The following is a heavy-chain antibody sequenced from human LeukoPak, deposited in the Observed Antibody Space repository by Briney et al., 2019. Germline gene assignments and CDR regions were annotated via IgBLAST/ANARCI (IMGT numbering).Heavy chain of an antibody. J-gene: IGHJ4*02. CDR2: IYSGGRT. V-gene: IGHV3-53*01. CDR3: ARGVLGYSYGFDY. CDR1: GFTVSSSY. D-gene: IGHD5-18*01. Sequence: PGGSLRLSCAASGFTVSSSYMSWVRQAPGKGLEWVSVIYSGGRTSYADSVKGRFTVSRDNSKNTLYLQMNSLRGEDTAVYYCARGVLGYSYGFDYWGQGTLVTVSS.